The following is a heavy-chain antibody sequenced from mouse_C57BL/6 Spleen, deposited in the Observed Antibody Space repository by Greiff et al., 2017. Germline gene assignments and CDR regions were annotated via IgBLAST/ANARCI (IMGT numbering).Heavy chain of an antibody. V-gene: IGHV1-82*01. D-gene: IGHD1-1*01. Sequence: VMLVESGPELVKPGASVKISCKASGYAFSSSWMNWVKQRPGKGLEWIGRIYPGDGDTNYNGKFKGKATLTADKSSSTAYMQLSSLTSEDSAVYFCAREGSYYGSSPYYAMDYWGQGTSVTVSS. CDR2: IYPGDGDT. CDR3: AREGSYYGSSPYYAMDY. CDR1: GYAFSSSW. J-gene: IGHJ4*01.